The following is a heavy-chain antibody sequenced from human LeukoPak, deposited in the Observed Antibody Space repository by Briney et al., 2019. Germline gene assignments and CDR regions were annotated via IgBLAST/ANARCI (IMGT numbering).Heavy chain of an antibody. J-gene: IGHJ5*02. Sequence: GGSLRLSCAASGFTFSSYWMHWVRQAPGKGLVWVSRINSDGSSTSYADSVKGRFTISRDNAKNTLYLQMNSLRAEDTGVYYCARAVIWFGGGNWFDPWGQGTLVTVSS. CDR3: ARAVIWFGGGNWFDP. CDR2: INSDGSST. CDR1: GFTFSSYW. V-gene: IGHV3-74*01. D-gene: IGHD3-10*01.